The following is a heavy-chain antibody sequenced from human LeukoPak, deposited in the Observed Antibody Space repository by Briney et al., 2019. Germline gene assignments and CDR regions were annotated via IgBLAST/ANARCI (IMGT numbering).Heavy chain of an antibody. V-gene: IGHV1-2*02. CDR1: GYTFTDYY. Sequence: ASVKVSCKTSGYTFTDYYIHWVRQAPGQGLEWMGWINPNSGVISSAQRFRGRVTMTRDTSITTVYMEVRWLTSDDTAIYYCARADRLDGAPYLIGPWGQGTLVTVSS. CDR2: INPNSGVI. CDR3: ARADRLDGAPYLIGP. J-gene: IGHJ5*02. D-gene: IGHD2-21*01.